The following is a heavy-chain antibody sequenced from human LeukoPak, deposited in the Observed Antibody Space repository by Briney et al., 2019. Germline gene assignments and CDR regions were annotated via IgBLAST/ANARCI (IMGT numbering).Heavy chain of an antibody. D-gene: IGHD3-22*01. CDR1: GFIFSTYW. Sequence: GGSLRLSCAASGFIFSTYWMTWVRQAPGKGLEWVATIKYDGDEKFYVDSVKGRFTISRDNAKNTLYLQMNSLRAKDTAVYYCARANFYDSSDCFDYWGQGTLVTVSS. CDR3: ARANFYDSSDCFDY. V-gene: IGHV3-7*01. J-gene: IGHJ4*02. CDR2: IKYDGDEK.